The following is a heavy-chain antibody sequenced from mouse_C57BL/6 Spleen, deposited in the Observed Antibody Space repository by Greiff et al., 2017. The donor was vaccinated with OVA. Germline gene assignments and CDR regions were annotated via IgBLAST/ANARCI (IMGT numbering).Heavy chain of an antibody. J-gene: IGHJ2*01. V-gene: IGHV1-55*01. D-gene: IGHD2-1*01. CDR2: IYPGSGST. CDR1: GYTFTSYW. Sequence: QVQLQQPGAELVKPGASVKMSCKASGYTFTSYWITWVKQRPGQGLEWIGDIYPGSGSTNYNEKFKSKATLTVDTSSSTAYMQLSSLTSEDSAVDYCARIDYGNYGLDYWGQGTTLTVSS. CDR3: ARIDYGNYGLDY.